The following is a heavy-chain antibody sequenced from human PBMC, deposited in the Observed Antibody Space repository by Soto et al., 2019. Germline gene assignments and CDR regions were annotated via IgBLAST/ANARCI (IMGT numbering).Heavy chain of an antibody. Sequence: EVQLVESGGGLVQPGGSLRLSCAASGFTFSSYDMHWVRQATGKGLEWVSAIGTAGDTYYPGSVKGRFTISRENAKNSLYHQMNSLRAGDTAVYYCARGVPGYYRSGSQTMDYWGQGTLVTVSS. D-gene: IGHD3-10*01. V-gene: IGHV3-13*01. CDR3: ARGVPGYYRSGSQTMDY. J-gene: IGHJ4*02. CDR1: GFTFSSYD. CDR2: IGTAGDT.